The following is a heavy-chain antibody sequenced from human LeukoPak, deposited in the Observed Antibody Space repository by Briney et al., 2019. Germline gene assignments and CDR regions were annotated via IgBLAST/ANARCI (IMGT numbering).Heavy chain of an antibody. D-gene: IGHD1-26*01. CDR1: GFIFSDYG. CDR2: IRYDGSNK. CDR3: AKDRVSYKGRGQFDY. Sequence: PGRSLRLSCVASGFIFSDYGIHWVRQAPGKGLEWVAFIRYDGSNKYYADSVKGRFTISRDNSKNTLYLQMNSLRAEDTAVYYCAKDRVSYKGRGQFDYWGQGTLVTVSS. V-gene: IGHV3-30*02. J-gene: IGHJ4*02.